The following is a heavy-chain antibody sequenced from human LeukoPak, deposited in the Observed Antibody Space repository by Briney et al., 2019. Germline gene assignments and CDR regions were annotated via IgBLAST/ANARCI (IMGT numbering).Heavy chain of an antibody. J-gene: IGHJ4*02. Sequence: SSETLSLTCSVSGDSISSSAYYWDWSRQPPGKGLEWIGNIYYSGHTRYNPSLKSRVAISIDTSKNQFSLKLSSVTAADTAVYYCARRYYYGSGSPKYWGQGTLVTVSS. CDR2: IYYSGHT. CDR3: ARRYYYGSGSPKY. CDR1: GDSISSSAYY. V-gene: IGHV4-39*01. D-gene: IGHD3-10*01.